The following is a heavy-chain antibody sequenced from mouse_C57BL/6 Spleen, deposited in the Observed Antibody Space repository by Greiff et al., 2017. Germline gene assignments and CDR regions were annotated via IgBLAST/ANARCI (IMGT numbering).Heavy chain of an antibody. J-gene: IGHJ4*01. D-gene: IGHD1-1*01. V-gene: IGHV1-22*01. CDR2: INPNNGGP. Sequence: EVQLQQSGPELVKPGASVKMSCKASGYTFNDYNMHWVKQSHGKSREGIGYINPNNGGPSYNQKFKGKASLTVNKSSSPAYMELRSLTSEDSAVYYCARWYYGSSYAMDNGGQGTSVTVFS. CDR1: GYTFNDYN. CDR3: ARWYYGSSYAMDN.